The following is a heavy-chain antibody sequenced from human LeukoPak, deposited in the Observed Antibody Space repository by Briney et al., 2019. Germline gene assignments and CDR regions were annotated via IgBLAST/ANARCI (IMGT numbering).Heavy chain of an antibody. D-gene: IGHD1-26*01. Sequence: GASVKVSCKASGYTFTGYYMHWVRQAPGQGLEWMGWISAYNGNTNYAQKLQGRVTMTTDTSTSTAYMELRSLRSDDTAVYYCAREGYSGSYYARYDAFDIWGQGTMVTVSS. CDR3: AREGYSGSYYARYDAFDI. J-gene: IGHJ3*02. V-gene: IGHV1-18*04. CDR1: GYTFTGYY. CDR2: ISAYNGNT.